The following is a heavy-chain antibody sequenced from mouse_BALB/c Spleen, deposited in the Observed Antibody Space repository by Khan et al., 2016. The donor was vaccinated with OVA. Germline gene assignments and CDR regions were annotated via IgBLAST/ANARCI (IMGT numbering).Heavy chain of an antibody. CDR1: GFSLITYG. Sequence: QIQLVQSGPGLVQPSQSLSITCTVSGFSLITYGVHWVRQSPGKGLEWLGVIWSDGSTDYNAAFISRLSITKDNSKSQVFFKMNSLQGDDTAIYYCARSSYRYDCTYWGRGTLVTVSA. CDR2: IWSDGST. V-gene: IGHV2-4-1*01. D-gene: IGHD2-12*01. J-gene: IGHJ3*01. CDR3: ARSSYRYDCTY.